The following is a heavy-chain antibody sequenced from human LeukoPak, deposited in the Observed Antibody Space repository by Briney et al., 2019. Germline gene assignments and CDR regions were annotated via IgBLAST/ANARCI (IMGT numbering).Heavy chain of an antibody. D-gene: IGHD6-19*01. Sequence: GGSLRLSCAASGFTFGSYSMNWVRQAPGKGLEWVSSISSSSSYIYYADSVKGRFTISRDNAKNSLYLQMNSLRAEDTAVYYCARDSSSGWYSFDYWGQGTLVTVSS. CDR2: ISSSSSYI. V-gene: IGHV3-21*01. CDR1: GFTFGSYS. CDR3: ARDSSSGWYSFDY. J-gene: IGHJ4*02.